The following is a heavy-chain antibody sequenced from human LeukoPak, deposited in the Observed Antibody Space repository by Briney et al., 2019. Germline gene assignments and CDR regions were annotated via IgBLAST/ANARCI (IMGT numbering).Heavy chain of an antibody. CDR3: ARTGPMVRGVITPLDY. D-gene: IGHD3-10*01. V-gene: IGHV1-2*02. J-gene: IGHJ4*02. Sequence: ASVKVSCKASGYTFTSYYMHWVRQAPGQGLEWMGWINPNSGGTNYAQKFQGRVTMTRDTSISTAYMELSRLRSDDTAVYYCARTGPMVRGVITPLDYWGQGTLVTVSS. CDR1: GYTFTSYY. CDR2: INPNSGGT.